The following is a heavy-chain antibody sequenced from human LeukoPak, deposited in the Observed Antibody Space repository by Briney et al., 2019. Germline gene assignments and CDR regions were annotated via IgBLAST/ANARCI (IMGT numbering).Heavy chain of an antibody. Sequence: GGSLRLSCAASGFTFSSYGMHWVRQAPGKGLEWVAVISYDGSNKYYADSVKGRFTISRDNSKNTLYLQMNSLRAEDTAVYYCAKVGGLGHIVATTIDYWGQGTLVTVSS. D-gene: IGHD5-12*01. CDR2: ISYDGSNK. V-gene: IGHV3-30*18. CDR3: AKVGGLGHIVATTIDY. J-gene: IGHJ4*02. CDR1: GFTFSSYG.